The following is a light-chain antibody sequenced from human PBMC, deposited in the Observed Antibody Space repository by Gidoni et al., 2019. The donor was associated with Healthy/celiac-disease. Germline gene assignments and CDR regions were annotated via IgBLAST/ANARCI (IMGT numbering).Light chain of an antibody. CDR1: QSVLYSSNNKNY. V-gene: IGKV4-1*01. Sequence: DIVMTQSPDSLAVSLGERATIHCKSSQSVLYSSNNKNYLAWYKQKPGQPPKLLIYWASTRESGVPDRFSGSGSGTDFTLTISSLQAEDVAVYYCQQYYSTLALTFGGXTKVEIK. CDR2: WAS. J-gene: IGKJ4*01. CDR3: QQYYSTLALT.